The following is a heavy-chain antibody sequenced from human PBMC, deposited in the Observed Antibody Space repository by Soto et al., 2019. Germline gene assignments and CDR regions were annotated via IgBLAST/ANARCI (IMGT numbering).Heavy chain of an antibody. D-gene: IGHD3-22*01. CDR1: GGTFSSYA. V-gene: IGHV1-69*13. CDR3: ARDEYYYDSSGYYFVYYGMDV. Sequence: SVKVSCKASGGTFSSYAISWVRQAPGQGLEWMGGIIPIFGTANYARKFQGRVTITADESTSTAYMELSSLRSEDTAVYYCARDEYYYDSSGYYFVYYGMDVWGQGTTVTVSS. CDR2: IIPIFGTA. J-gene: IGHJ6*02.